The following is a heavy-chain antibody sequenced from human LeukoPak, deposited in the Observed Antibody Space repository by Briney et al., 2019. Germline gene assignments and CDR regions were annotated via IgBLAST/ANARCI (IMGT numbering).Heavy chain of an antibody. V-gene: IGHV3-23*01. CDR1: GFMFNKYG. CDR3: AKDPTKAVGFSHIDY. J-gene: IGHJ4*02. D-gene: IGHD5-12*01. Sequence: GGSLRLSCVASGFMFNKYGMSWVRQAPGKGLEWVSTITGSGGGTYYADPVKGRFIISRDNSKTTLYLQMNSLRVEDTAVYYCAKDPTKAVGFSHIDYWGPGTLVTVSS. CDR2: ITGSGGGT.